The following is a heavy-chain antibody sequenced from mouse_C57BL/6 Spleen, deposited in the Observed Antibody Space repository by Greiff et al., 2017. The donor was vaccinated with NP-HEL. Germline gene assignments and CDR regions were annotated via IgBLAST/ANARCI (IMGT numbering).Heavy chain of an antibody. CDR3: ARVGITTVYFDY. J-gene: IGHJ2*01. V-gene: IGHV1-61*01. D-gene: IGHD1-1*01. CDR2: IYPSYSET. Sequence: QVQLQQPGAELVRPGSSVKLSCKASGYTFTSYWMDWVKQRPGQGLEWIGNIYPSYSETHYNQTFKDKATLTVDKSSSTAYMQLSSLTSEDSAVYYCARVGITTVYFDYWGQGTTLTVSS. CDR1: GYTFTSYW.